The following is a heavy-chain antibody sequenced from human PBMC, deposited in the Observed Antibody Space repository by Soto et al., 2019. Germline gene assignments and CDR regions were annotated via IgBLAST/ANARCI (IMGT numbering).Heavy chain of an antibody. CDR1: GGSISEKY. Sequence: NPSETLSLTCIVSGGSISEKYWNWVRQPPGKGLEWIGLIFANGHTDYNPSLKSRVTMSVDASKNQFSLRLTSMTAADTAVYYCVASLAASGLNWLDPWGRGTLVTV. CDR3: VASLAASGLNWLDP. J-gene: IGHJ5*02. V-gene: IGHV4-4*07. CDR2: IFANGHT. D-gene: IGHD6-13*01.